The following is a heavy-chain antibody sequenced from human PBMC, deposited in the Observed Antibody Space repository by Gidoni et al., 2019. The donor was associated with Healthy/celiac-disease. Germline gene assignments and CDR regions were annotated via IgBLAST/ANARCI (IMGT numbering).Heavy chain of an antibody. CDR3: ARRYYDYVWGSYRPQPPDAFDI. Sequence: QLQLQASGPGLVKPSETLSLTCTVSGGSISSSSYYWGWIRQPPGKGLEWIGSIYYSGSTSYNPSLKSRVTISVDTSKNQFSLKLSSVTAADTAVYYCARRYYDYVWGSYRPQPPDAFDIWGQGTMVTVSS. V-gene: IGHV4-39*01. CDR2: IYYSGST. J-gene: IGHJ3*02. CDR1: GGSISSSSYY. D-gene: IGHD3-16*02.